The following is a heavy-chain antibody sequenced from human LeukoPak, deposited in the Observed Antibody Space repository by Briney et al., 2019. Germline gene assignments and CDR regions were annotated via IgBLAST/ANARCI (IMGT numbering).Heavy chain of an antibody. CDR2: IYYSGSA. D-gene: IGHD6-19*01. Sequence: PSETLSLTCTVSGGSISSYYWSWIRQPPGKGLEWIGYIYYSGSANYNPSLKSRVTISVDTSKNQFSLKLSSVTAADTAVYYCARHGSSASSGWYRLDYWGQGTLDTVSS. CDR1: GGSISSYY. J-gene: IGHJ4*02. V-gene: IGHV4-59*08. CDR3: ARHGSSASSGWYRLDY.